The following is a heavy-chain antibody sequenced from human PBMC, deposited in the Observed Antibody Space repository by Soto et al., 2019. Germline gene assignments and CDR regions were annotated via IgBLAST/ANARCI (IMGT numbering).Heavy chain of an antibody. V-gene: IGHV4-61*01. CDR2: VYYDGST. CDR1: GGSVSSDNYY. CDR3: ARGNSMIRGVIAYYFDF. J-gene: IGHJ4*02. Sequence: SETLSLTCTVFGGSVSSDNYYWSWIRQPPGKGLEWIGYVYYDGSTSYNPSLKSRLTTSVDTSKNQFSLRLTSVTAADSALYYCARGNSMIRGVIAYYFDFWGQGTLVTVSS. D-gene: IGHD3-10*01.